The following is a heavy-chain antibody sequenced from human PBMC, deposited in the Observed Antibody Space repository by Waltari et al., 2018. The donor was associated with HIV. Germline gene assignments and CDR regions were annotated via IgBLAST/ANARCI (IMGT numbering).Heavy chain of an antibody. J-gene: IGHJ4*02. D-gene: IGHD3-22*01. Sequence: QVQLQESGPGLVKPSQTLSLTCTVSGGSISSGSYYWSWIRQPAGKGLEWIGRIYTSGSTNYNPSLKSRVTISVDTSKNQFSLKLSSVTAADTAVYYCARGPYYYDSSGYYYMDWGQGTLVTVSS. V-gene: IGHV4-61*02. CDR1: GGSISSGSYY. CDR2: IYTSGST. CDR3: ARGPYYYDSSGYYYMD.